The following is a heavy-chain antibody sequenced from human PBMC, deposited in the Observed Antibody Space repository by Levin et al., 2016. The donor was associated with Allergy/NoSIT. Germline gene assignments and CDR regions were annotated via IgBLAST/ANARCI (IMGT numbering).Heavy chain of an antibody. J-gene: IGHJ4*02. D-gene: IGHD6-6*01. CDR3: AKEGGYSSSFLDY. Sequence: WIRQPPGKGLEWVSAISGSGGSTYYADSVKGRFTISRDNSKNTLYLQMNSLRAEDTAVYYCAKEGGYSSSFLDYWGQGTLVPSPQ. CDR2: ISGSGGST. V-gene: IGHV3-23*01.